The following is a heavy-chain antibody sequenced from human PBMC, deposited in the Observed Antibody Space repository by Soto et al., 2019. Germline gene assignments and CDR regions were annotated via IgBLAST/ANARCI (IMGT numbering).Heavy chain of an antibody. CDR2: ISGGGGTI. Sequence: EVQLLESGGALEQPGGSLTLSCAVSGFSFSAYGMSWVRQAPGQGLEWISFISGGGGTIYYADSVKGRFISSRDNTKSTLYLKMTSLSVDDTAVYYCAKDRGNGDTPNIYSYYGMEVWGQGTTVTVSS. J-gene: IGHJ6*02. CDR3: AKDRGNGDTPNIYSYYGMEV. D-gene: IGHD2-21*02. CDR1: GFSFSAYG. V-gene: IGHV3-23*01.